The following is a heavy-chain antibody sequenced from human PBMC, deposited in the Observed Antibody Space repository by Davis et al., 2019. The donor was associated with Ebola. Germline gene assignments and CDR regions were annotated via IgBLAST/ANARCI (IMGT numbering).Heavy chain of an antibody. V-gene: IGHV3-15*01. CDR3: TTPDCSSTSCYANYYGMDV. D-gene: IGHD2-2*01. CDR2: IKSKTDGGTT. CDR1: GFTFSSYW. J-gene: IGHJ6*02. Sequence: GGSLRLSCAASGFTFSSYWMSWVRQAPGKGLEWVGRIKSKTDGGTTDYAAPVKGRFTISRDDSKNTLYLQMNSLKTEDTAVYYCTTPDCSSTSCYANYYGMDVWGQGTTVTVSS.